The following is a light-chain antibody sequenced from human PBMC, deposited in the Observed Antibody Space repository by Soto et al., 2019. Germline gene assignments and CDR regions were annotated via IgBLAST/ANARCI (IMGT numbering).Light chain of an antibody. CDR3: QEYNSYPLT. V-gene: IGKV1-5*03. CDR1: QSIRSW. J-gene: IGKJ4*01. Sequence: DTQMTQSPSTLSASVGDRVTITCRASQSIRSWLVWYQQKPEKAPKLLIYKASSLESGVPSRFSGSTSGTEFTLTISSLQPDDVATYYCQEYNSYPLTFGGGTKVEIK. CDR2: KAS.